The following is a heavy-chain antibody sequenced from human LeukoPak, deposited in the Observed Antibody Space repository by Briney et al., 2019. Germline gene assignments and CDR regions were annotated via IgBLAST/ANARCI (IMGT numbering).Heavy chain of an antibody. D-gene: IGHD5-18*01. Sequence: GASVKVSCKASGYTFTGCDINWVRQATGQGLEWMGWMNPNSGNTGYAQKFQGRVTTTRNTSISTAYMELSSLRSEDTAVYYCARGLLAVDTAMAEFDYWGQGTLVTVSS. CDR1: GYTFTGCD. CDR3: ARGLLAVDTAMAEFDY. J-gene: IGHJ4*02. CDR2: MNPNSGNT. V-gene: IGHV1-8*01.